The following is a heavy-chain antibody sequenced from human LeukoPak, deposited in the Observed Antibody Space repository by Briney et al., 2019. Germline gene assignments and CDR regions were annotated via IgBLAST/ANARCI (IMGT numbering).Heavy chain of an antibody. CDR1: GFTFSSYG. CDR2: IRSDGSIK. D-gene: IGHD6-19*01. J-gene: IGHJ4*02. V-gene: IGHV3-30*02. Sequence: PGGSLRLSCAASGFTFSSYGMHWVRQAPGKGLEWVAFIRSDGSIKYYTESLKGRFTISRDNSKNTLYLQMYSLRAEDTAVYYCAKDEVFSSAWYFDYWGQGTLVTVSS. CDR3: AKDEVFSSAWYFDY.